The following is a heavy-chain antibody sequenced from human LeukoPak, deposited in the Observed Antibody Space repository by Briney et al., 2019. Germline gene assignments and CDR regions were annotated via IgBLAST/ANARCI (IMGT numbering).Heavy chain of an antibody. V-gene: IGHV4-31*03. CDR1: GGSISSGGYY. D-gene: IGHD3-9*01. CDR3: AAFRGSYDILTGYSGDDAFVI. J-gene: IGHJ3*02. Sequence: SEALSLTCTVSGGSISSGGYYWSWIRQHPGKGLEWIGYIYYSGSTYYNPSLKSRVTIPVDTSKNQFSLKLSSVTAADTAVYYCAAFRGSYDILTGYSGDDAFVIWGQGTMVTVSS. CDR2: IYYSGST.